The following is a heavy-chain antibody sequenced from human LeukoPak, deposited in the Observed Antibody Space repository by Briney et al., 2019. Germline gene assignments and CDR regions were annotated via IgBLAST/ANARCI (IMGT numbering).Heavy chain of an antibody. Sequence: ASVKISCKVSGYTFTDYYMHWVQQAPGKGLEWMGLVDPEDGEIIYAEKFQGGVTITADTSTDTAYMELSSLRSEDTAVYYCARDFCGYHAFDIWGQGTMVTVSS. D-gene: IGHD3-22*01. CDR1: GYTFTDYY. CDR3: ARDFCGYHAFDI. V-gene: IGHV1-69-2*01. CDR2: VDPEDGEI. J-gene: IGHJ3*02.